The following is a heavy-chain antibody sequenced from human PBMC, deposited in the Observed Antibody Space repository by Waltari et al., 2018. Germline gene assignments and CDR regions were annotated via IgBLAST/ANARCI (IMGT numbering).Heavy chain of an antibody. Sequence: QVQLVQSGAEVKKPGASVQVSCKAAGYTFTGYYMNWVRQAPGQGLEWMGWINPNRGGTNYAQKFQGRVSMTRDTSISTAYMELSRLRSDDTAVYYCARVGGAFQWLDFDYWGQGTLVTVSS. J-gene: IGHJ4*02. CDR1: GYTFTGYY. CDR2: INPNRGGT. CDR3: ARVGGAFQWLDFDY. D-gene: IGHD6-19*01. V-gene: IGHV1-2*02.